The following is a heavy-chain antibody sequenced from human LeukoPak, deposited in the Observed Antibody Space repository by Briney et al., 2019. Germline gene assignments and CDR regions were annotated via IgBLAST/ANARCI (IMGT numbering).Heavy chain of an antibody. CDR1: GYTFTGYY. D-gene: IGHD2-2*01. J-gene: IGHJ4*02. V-gene: IGHV1-2*02. CDR3: ARDLQRYCSSTSCHPAYYFGY. Sequence: GASVKVSCKASGYTFTGYYIHWMRQAPGQGLEWMGWINPNSGVTNSAQRFQGRVTMTRDTSISTAYMELSRLRSDDTAVYYCARDLQRYCSSTSCHPAYYFGYWGQGTLVTVSS. CDR2: INPNSGVT.